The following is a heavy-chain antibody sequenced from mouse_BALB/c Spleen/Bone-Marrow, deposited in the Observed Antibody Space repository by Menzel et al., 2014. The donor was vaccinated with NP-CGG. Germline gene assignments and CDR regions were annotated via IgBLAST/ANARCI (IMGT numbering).Heavy chain of an antibody. D-gene: IGHD2-3*01. CDR3: ARWGFYDGYLGYAMVY. J-gene: IGHJ4*01. CDR2: ISPYNGDV. V-gene: IGHV1-67*01. Sequence: VQLVESGAELVRPGASEKISCKGFGYTFSDYVMHWVKQSHAKSLEWIGVISPYNGDVTYNQNFKDKATMTVDKSSSTDYMELARLTSEDSAIYYCARWGFYDGYLGYAMVYWGQGTSVTGSS. CDR1: GYTFSDYV.